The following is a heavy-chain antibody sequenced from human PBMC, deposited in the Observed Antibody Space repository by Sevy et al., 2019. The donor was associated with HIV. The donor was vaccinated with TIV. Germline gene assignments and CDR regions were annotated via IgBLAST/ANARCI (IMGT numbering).Heavy chain of an antibody. D-gene: IGHD2-2*01. CDR3: LGYCSSSNCRFAY. J-gene: IGHJ4*02. V-gene: IGHV3-30*04. Sequence: GGCLRLSCSASRFSFRNYAMHCVRQTPGKGLEWVATFSYDEITKSYADSVKGRFTISRDNSMNTLYLEMNSLGPYDTALYFCLGYCSSSNCRFAYWGQGTLVTVSS. CDR2: FSYDEITK. CDR1: RFSFRNYA.